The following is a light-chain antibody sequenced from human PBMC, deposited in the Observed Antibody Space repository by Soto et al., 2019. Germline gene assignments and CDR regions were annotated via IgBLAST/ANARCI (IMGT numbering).Light chain of an antibody. J-gene: IGLJ1*01. V-gene: IGLV2-14*01. CDR3: SSYTSSSTISYV. CDR2: DVS. Sequence: QSALTQPASVSGSPGQSITISCTGTSSDVGGYNYVSWYQQHPGKAPKLMIYDVSNRPSGVSNRFSGSKSGNTASLTISGLQVEDEADYYCSSYTSSSTISYVFGTGTKLTVL. CDR1: SSDVGGYNY.